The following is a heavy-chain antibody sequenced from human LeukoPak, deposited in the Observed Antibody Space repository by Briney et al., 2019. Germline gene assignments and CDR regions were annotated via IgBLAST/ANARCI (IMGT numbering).Heavy chain of an antibody. J-gene: IGHJ6*03. Sequence: GGSLRLSCAASGFTFSSYEMNWVRQAPGKGLEWVSYISSSGSTIYYADSVKGRFTISRDNAKNSLYLQMNSLRAEDTAVHYCARAQAAGRYYYYYYMDVWGKGTTVTISS. CDR2: ISSSGSTI. CDR1: GFTFSSYE. D-gene: IGHD6-13*01. CDR3: ARAQAAGRYYYYYYMDV. V-gene: IGHV3-48*03.